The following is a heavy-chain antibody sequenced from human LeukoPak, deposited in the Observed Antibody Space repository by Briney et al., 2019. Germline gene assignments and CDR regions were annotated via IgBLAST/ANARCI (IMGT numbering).Heavy chain of an antibody. V-gene: IGHV3-7*01. J-gene: IGHJ4*02. CDR3: ARLREIPVFGVVTKSTSYFDY. Sequence: PGGSLRLSCAASGFTFNDYGMSWVRQAPGKGLEWVANIKQDRSEKYYVDSVKGRFTISRDNAKNSLYLQMDSLRTEDTAVYYCARLREIPVFGVVTKSTSYFDYWGQGTLVTVSS. CDR2: IKQDRSEK. CDR1: GFTFNDYG. D-gene: IGHD3-3*01.